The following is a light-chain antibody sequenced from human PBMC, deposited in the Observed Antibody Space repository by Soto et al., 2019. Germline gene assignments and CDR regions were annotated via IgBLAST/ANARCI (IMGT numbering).Light chain of an antibody. J-gene: IGLJ1*01. Sequence: QSVLTQPPSASGTPGQRVTISCSGSSSNIGSNTVNWYQQLPGTAPKLLIYSNNQRPSGVPDRFSGSKSGTSASLAISGLQSEDEADYYCAARDDSLNGFYVFGTGTKVTV. CDR3: AARDDSLNGFYV. CDR1: SSNIGSNT. V-gene: IGLV1-44*01. CDR2: SNN.